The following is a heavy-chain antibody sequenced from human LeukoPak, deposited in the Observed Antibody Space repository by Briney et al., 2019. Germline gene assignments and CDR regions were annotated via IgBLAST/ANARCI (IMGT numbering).Heavy chain of an antibody. V-gene: IGHV1-46*01. D-gene: IGHD5-12*01. J-gene: IGHJ4*02. CDR2: INPSGGST. CDR3: ASGIIFNMATPGGLGY. CDR1: GYTFTSYY. Sequence: GASVKVSCKASGYTFTSYYMHWVRQAPGQGLEWMGIINPSGGSTSYAQKFQGRVTMTRDTSTSTVYMELSSLRSEDTAVYYCASGIIFNMATPGGLGYWGQGNLVTVSS.